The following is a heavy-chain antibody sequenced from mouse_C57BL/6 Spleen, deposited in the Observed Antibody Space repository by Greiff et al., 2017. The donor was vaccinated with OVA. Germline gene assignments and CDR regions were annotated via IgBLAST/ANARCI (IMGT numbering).Heavy chain of an antibody. CDR2: INPSNGGT. V-gene: IGHV1-53*01. D-gene: IGHD1-1*01. CDR1: GYTFTSYW. CDR3: AREGDYYGSSPYWYFDV. J-gene: IGHJ1*03. Sequence: QVQLQQPGTELVKPGASVKLSCKASGYTFTSYWMHWVKQRPGQGLEWIGNINPSNGGTNYNENFKSKATLTVDNSSSTAYMQLSHLTSEDSAVYYCAREGDYYGSSPYWYFDVWGTGTPVTVSS.